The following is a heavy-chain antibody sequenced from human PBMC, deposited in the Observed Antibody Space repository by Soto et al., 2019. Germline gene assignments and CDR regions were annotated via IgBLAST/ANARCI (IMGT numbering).Heavy chain of an antibody. Sequence: LVKVSCKASGGTFSSYAISWVRQAPGQGLEWMGGIIPIFGTANYAQKFQGRVTITADESTSTAYMELSSLRSEDTAVYYCASPASSVVVTATMAYYYGMDVWGQGTTVTVSS. CDR1: GGTFSSYA. J-gene: IGHJ6*02. D-gene: IGHD2-21*02. CDR2: IIPIFGTA. CDR3: ASPASSVVVTATMAYYYGMDV. V-gene: IGHV1-69*13.